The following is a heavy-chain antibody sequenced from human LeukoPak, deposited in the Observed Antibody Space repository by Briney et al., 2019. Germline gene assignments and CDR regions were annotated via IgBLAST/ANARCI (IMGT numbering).Heavy chain of an antibody. V-gene: IGHV1-2*02. J-gene: IGHJ5*02. CDR3: ARAEDFGLYDYVWGSVWFDP. Sequence: GASVKVSCKASGYTFTGYYMHWVRQAPGQGLEWMGWINPNSGGTNYAQKLQGRVTMTTDTSTSTAYMELRSLRSDDTAVYYCARAEDFGLYDYVWGSVWFDPWGQGTLVTVSS. CDR1: GYTFTGYY. CDR2: INPNSGGT. D-gene: IGHD3-16*01.